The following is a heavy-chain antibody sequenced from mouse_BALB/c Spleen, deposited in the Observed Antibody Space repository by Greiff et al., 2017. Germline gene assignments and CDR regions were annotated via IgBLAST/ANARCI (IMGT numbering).Heavy chain of an antibody. D-gene: IGHD1-1*01. CDR1: GYTFTNYW. Sequence: VQVVESGAELVRPGTSVKISCKASGYTFTNYWLGWVKQRPGHGLEWIGDIYPGGGYTNYNEKFKGKATLTADTSSSTAYMQLSSLTSEDSAVYFCARVYGSRFDYWGQGTTLTVSS. V-gene: IGHV1-63*02. CDR2: IYPGGGYT. CDR3: ARVYGSRFDY. J-gene: IGHJ2*01.